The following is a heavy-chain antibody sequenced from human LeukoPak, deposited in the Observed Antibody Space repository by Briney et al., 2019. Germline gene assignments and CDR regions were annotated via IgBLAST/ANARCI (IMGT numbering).Heavy chain of an antibody. Sequence: GRSLRLSCAASGFTFSSYGMHWVRQAPGKGLEWVAVISFDGSNKYYADSVKGRFTISRDNSKNTLYLQMNSLRAEDTAVYYCAVDRVYSSPTAPYWGQGTLVTVSS. CDR3: AVDRVYSSPTAPY. V-gene: IGHV3-30*03. CDR2: ISFDGSNK. J-gene: IGHJ4*02. CDR1: GFTFSSYG. D-gene: IGHD6-13*01.